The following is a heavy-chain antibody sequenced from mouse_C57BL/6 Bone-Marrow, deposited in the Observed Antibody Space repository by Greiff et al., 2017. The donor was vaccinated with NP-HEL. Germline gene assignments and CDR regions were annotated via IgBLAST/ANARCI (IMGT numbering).Heavy chain of an antibody. CDR2: ISDGGSYT. V-gene: IGHV5-4*01. D-gene: IGHD1-1*01. CDR3: ARDSLITPFAY. Sequence: EVQLVESGGGLVKPGGSLKLSCAASGFTFSSYAMSWVRQTPEKRLEWVATISDGGSYTYYPDNVKGRFTISRDNAKNNLYLQMSHLKSEDTAMYYCARDSLITPFAYWGQGTLVTVSA. J-gene: IGHJ3*01. CDR1: GFTFSSYA.